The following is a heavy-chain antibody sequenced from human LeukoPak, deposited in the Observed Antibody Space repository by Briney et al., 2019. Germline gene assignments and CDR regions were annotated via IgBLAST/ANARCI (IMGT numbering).Heavy chain of an antibody. Sequence: GASVKVSCKASGGTFSSYAISWVRQAPGQGLEWMGRIIPILGIANYAQKFQGRVTITADKSTSTAYMELSSLRSEDTAVYYCAVSARLGELSREYFQHWGQGTLVTVSS. CDR2: IIPILGIA. J-gene: IGHJ1*01. D-gene: IGHD3-16*02. CDR1: GGTFSSYA. CDR3: AVSARLGELSREYFQH. V-gene: IGHV1-69*04.